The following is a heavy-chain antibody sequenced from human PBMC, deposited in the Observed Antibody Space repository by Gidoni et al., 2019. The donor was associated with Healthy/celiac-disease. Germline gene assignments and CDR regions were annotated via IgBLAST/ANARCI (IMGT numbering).Heavy chain of an antibody. Sequence: QVQLGQTGAEVKKPGSSVKVYCKASGGTFSSYDISWVRQAPGQGLEWMGGIIPIFGTANYAQKCQGRVTITADESTSTAYMELSSLRSEDTAVYYCARKMPGREQQLVEGGFDYWGQGTLVTVSS. V-gene: IGHV1-69*01. CDR2: IIPIFGTA. CDR1: GGTFSSYD. CDR3: ARKMPGREQQLVEGGFDY. D-gene: IGHD6-13*01. J-gene: IGHJ4*02.